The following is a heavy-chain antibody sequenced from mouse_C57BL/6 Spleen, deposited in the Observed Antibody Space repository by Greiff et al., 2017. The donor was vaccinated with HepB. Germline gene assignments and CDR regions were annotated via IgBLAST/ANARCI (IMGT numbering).Heavy chain of an antibody. Sequence: EVQLQQSGPELVKPGASVKISCKASGYSFTDYNMNWVKQSNGKSLEWIGVINPNYGTTSYNQKFKGKATLTVDQSSSTADMQLNSLTSEDSAGYDWASGRSYPAWFAYWGQGTLVTVSA. D-gene: IGHD1-1*01. CDR3: ASGRSYPAWFAY. CDR2: INPNYGTT. CDR1: GYSFTDYN. J-gene: IGHJ3*01. V-gene: IGHV1-39*01.